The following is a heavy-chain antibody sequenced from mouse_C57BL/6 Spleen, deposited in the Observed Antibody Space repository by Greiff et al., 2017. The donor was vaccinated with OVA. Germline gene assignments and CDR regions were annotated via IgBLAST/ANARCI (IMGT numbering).Heavy chain of an antibody. J-gene: IGHJ3*01. V-gene: IGHV1-15*01. CDR1: GYTFTDYE. D-gene: IGHD4-1*01. CDR3: RRGELGGFAY. Sequence: VQRVESGAELVRPGASVTLSCKASGYTFTDYEMHWVKQTPVHGLEWIGAIDPETGGTAYNQKIKGKAILTADKSSSTAYMERRSLTSEDSAVYYCRRGELGGFAYWGQGTLVTVSA. CDR2: IDPETGGT.